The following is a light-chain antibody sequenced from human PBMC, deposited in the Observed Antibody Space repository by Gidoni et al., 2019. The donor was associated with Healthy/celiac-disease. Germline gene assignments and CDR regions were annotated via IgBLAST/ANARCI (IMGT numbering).Light chain of an antibody. Sequence: EIVLTKSPGTLSLSPGERATRSCRASKRVSSSYLAWYQQKPGQAPRLLIYGASSRATGIPDRFSGSGSGTDFTLTISRLEPEDFAVYYCQQYGSSPLTFGGGTKVEIK. CDR3: QQYGSSPLT. V-gene: IGKV3-20*01. CDR2: GAS. CDR1: KRVSSSY. J-gene: IGKJ4*01.